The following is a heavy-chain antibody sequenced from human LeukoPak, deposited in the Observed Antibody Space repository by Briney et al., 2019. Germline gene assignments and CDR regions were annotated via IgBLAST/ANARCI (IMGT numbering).Heavy chain of an antibody. D-gene: IGHD6-19*01. V-gene: IGHV3-21*01. CDR2: ISSSSSYI. CDR3: ARDLQYSSGWD. Sequence: SCKASGYTFSGYYVHWVRQAPGKGLEWVSSISSSSSYIYYADSVKGRFTISRDNAKNSLYLQMNSLRAEDTAVYYCARDLQYSSGWDWGQGTLVTVSS. CDR1: GYTFSGYY. J-gene: IGHJ4*02.